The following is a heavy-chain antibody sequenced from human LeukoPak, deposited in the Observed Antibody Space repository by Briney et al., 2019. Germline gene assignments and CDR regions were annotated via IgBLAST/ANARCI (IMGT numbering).Heavy chain of an antibody. J-gene: IGHJ5*02. CDR1: GFTFSSYA. Sequence: GGSLRLSCAASGFTFSSYAMSWVRQAPGKGLEWVSAISGSGGSTYYADSVKGRFTISRDNSKNTLYLQMNSLRAEDTAVYYCRRYCSGGSCYSGDDYNWFDPWGQGTLVTVSS. V-gene: IGHV3-23*01. CDR3: RRYCSGGSCYSGDDYNWFDP. CDR2: ISGSGGST. D-gene: IGHD2-15*01.